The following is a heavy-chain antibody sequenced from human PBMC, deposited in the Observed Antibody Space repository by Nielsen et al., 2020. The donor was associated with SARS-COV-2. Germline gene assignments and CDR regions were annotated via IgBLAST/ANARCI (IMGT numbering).Heavy chain of an antibody. J-gene: IGHJ4*02. D-gene: IGHD6-6*01. CDR3: ARGAPEYSSSSVDY. V-gene: IGHV4-34*01. Sequence: SETLSLTCAVYGGSSSGYYWSWIRQPPGKGLEWIGEINHSGSTNYNPSLKSRVTISVDTSKNQFSLKLSSVTAADTAVYYCARGAPEYSSSSVDYWGQGTLVTVSS. CDR1: GGSSSGYY. CDR2: INHSGST.